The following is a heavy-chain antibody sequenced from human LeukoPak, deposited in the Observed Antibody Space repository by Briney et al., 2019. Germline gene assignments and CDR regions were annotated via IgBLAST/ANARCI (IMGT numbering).Heavy chain of an antibody. Sequence: SETLSPTCAVYGGSFSGYYWSWIRQPPGKGLEWIGEINHSGSTNYNPSLKSRVTISVDTSKNQFSLKLSSVTAADTAVYYCARGRRGYSYGVFDYWGQGTLVTVSS. CDR3: ARGRRGYSYGVFDY. D-gene: IGHD5-18*01. CDR2: INHSGST. J-gene: IGHJ4*02. CDR1: GGSFSGYY. V-gene: IGHV4-34*01.